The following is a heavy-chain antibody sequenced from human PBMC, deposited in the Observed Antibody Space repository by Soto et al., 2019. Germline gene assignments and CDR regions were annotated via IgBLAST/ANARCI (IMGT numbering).Heavy chain of an antibody. D-gene: IGHD5-12*01. V-gene: IGHV6-1*01. CDR1: GDTVSTNSAT. CDR2: TYYMSKWYN. J-gene: IGHJ6*02. Sequence: QPLALTCAVSGDTVSTNSATWNWIRQSPSRGLEGLGRTYYMSKWYNDYGRSLQSRMTINTDTSKNQFSLQLNSVTPEDTAVIFCGGGAGVATTGMGLEAWGQG. CDR3: GGGAGVATTGMGLEA.